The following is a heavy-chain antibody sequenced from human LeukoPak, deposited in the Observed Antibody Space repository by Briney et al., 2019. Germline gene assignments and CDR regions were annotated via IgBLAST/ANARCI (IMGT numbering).Heavy chain of an antibody. J-gene: IGHJ4*02. Sequence: GRSLRLSCAASGVTFSSYAMHWVRQAPGKGLEWVAVISYDGSNKYYADSVKGRFTISRDNSKNTLYLQMNSLRAEDTAVYYCAREEYSSGWYGLLVYWGQGTLVTVSS. CDR2: ISYDGSNK. CDR3: AREEYSSGWYGLLVY. V-gene: IGHV3-30-3*01. D-gene: IGHD6-19*01. CDR1: GVTFSSYA.